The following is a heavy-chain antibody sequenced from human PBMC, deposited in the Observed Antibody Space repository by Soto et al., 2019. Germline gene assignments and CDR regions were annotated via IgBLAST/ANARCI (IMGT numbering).Heavy chain of an antibody. Sequence: QVQLVQSGAEVKKPGSSVKVSCKASGGTFSSYAISWVRQAPGQGLEWMGGIIPIFGTANYAQKFQGRVTITXXEXTXXADMELSSLRSEDTAVYYCARVIGWGSTESYGMDVWGQGTTVTVSS. CDR1: GGTFSSYA. D-gene: IGHD7-27*01. CDR3: ARVIGWGSTESYGMDV. J-gene: IGHJ6*02. V-gene: IGHV1-69*05. CDR2: IIPIFGTA.